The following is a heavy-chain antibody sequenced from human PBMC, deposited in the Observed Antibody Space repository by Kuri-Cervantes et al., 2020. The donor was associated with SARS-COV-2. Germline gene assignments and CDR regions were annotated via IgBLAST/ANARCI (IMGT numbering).Heavy chain of an antibody. Sequence: ASVKVSCKASGYTFTSSYMHWVRQAPGQGLEWMGIINPSGGSTSYAQKFQGRVTMTRDTSTSTVYMELSSLRSEDTAVYYCARGNSDYDFWSGLSPDARYYYGMDVWGQGTTVTVSS. CDR3: ARGNSDYDFWSGLSPDARYYYGMDV. V-gene: IGHV1-46*01. CDR1: GYTFTSSY. D-gene: IGHD3-3*01. CDR2: INPSGGST. J-gene: IGHJ6*02.